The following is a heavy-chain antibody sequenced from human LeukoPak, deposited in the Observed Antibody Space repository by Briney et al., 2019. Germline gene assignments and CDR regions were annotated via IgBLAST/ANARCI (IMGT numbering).Heavy chain of an antibody. V-gene: IGHV3-23*01. CDR1: GFTFSTYA. CDR2: ILGNAGRT. Sequence: GGSLRLSCAASGFTFSTYAMNWVRQTPGKGLDWVSGILGNAGRTYYADSVKGRFTISRDNSKNTLYLQMNSLRAEDTAVYYCAKSPRWSDPNWFDPWGQGTLVTVSS. CDR3: AKSPRWSDPNWFDP. J-gene: IGHJ5*02. D-gene: IGHD4-23*01.